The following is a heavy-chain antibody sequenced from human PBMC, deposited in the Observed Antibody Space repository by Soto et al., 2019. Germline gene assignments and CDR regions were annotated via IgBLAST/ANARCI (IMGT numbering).Heavy chain of an antibody. J-gene: IGHJ6*02. CDR1: GGSISSYY. CDR2: IYYSVST. CDR3: ASIPTQLDYGMDV. Sequence: PSETLSLTCSVSGGSISSYYWSWIRQPPGKGLEWIGYIYYSVSTNYNPSLKSRVTISVDTCKNQFSLKLSSVTAADTAVYYCASIPTQLDYGMDVWGQGTTVSVSS. D-gene: IGHD6-6*01. V-gene: IGHV4-59*01.